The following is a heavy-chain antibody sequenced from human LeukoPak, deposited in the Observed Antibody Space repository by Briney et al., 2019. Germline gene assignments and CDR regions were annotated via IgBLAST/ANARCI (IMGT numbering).Heavy chain of an antibody. D-gene: IGHD1-1*01. CDR2: IIPVFGTA. CDR3: ARVPDGTVPYMDV. V-gene: IGHV1-69*05. Sequence: GASVKVSCKASGGTFSSYAISWVRQAPGQGLEWMGGIIPVFGTANYAQKFQGRVTITTDESTSTAYMELSSLRSEDTAVYYCARVPDGTVPYMDVWGKGTTVTVSS. J-gene: IGHJ6*03. CDR1: GGTFSSYA.